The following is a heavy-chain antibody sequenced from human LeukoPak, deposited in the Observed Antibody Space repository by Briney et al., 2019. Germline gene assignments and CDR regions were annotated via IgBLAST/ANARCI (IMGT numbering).Heavy chain of an antibody. CDR2: INPSGGST. V-gene: IGHV1-46*01. CDR1: GFTFSSYG. CDR3: ASFGSDAAAGIDFDY. Sequence: PGGSLRLSCAASGFTFSSYGMHWVRQAPGQGLEWMGIINPSGGSTSYAQKFQGRVTMTRDMSTSTVYMELSSLRSEDTAVYYCASFGSDAAAGIDFDYWGQGTLVTVSS. J-gene: IGHJ4*02. D-gene: IGHD6-13*01.